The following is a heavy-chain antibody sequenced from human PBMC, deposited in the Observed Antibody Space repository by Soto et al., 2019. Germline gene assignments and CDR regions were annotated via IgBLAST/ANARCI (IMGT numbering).Heavy chain of an antibody. Sequence: EVQLVESGGGLVQPGGSLRLSCATSGFTFSNYWMHWVRQAPGKWPVWVSRINEDESNTNYADSVKGRFTISRDNAKNTLYLQMNRLRAEDTAVYYCARGLFLDYWGQGTRVTVSS. J-gene: IGHJ4*02. CDR2: INEDESNT. CDR1: GFTFSNYW. V-gene: IGHV3-74*01. D-gene: IGHD3-3*01. CDR3: ARGLFLDY.